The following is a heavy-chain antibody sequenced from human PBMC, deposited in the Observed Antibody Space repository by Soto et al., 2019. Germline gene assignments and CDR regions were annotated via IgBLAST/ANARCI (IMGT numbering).Heavy chain of an antibody. D-gene: IGHD3-10*01. V-gene: IGHV1-69*12. CDR1: RGTLNTYT. CDR2: IIPMFGTA. Sequence: VQLVQSGAEVKKPGSKMKVSCKGSRGTLNTYTISWVRQAPGQGLEWMGGIIPMFGTANYAQRFQGRVTITADESTSTAYMELNNPRSEDTALYFCASAVGGGLLMPAALGYYYGMDVWGQGTTVTVSS. J-gene: IGHJ6*02. CDR3: ASAVGGGLLMPAALGYYYGMDV.